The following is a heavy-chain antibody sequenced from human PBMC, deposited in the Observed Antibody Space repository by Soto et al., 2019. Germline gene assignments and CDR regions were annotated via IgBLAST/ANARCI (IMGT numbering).Heavy chain of an antibody. Sequence: ASVKVSCKASGYTFTSYDINWVRQATGKGLEWMGGFDPEDGETIYAQKFQGRVTMTEDTSTDTAYMELSSLRSEDTAVYYCATLPPTGYSYGWGNWFDPWGQGTLVTVSS. J-gene: IGHJ5*02. CDR1: GYTFTSYD. V-gene: IGHV1-24*01. CDR3: ATLPPTGYSYGWGNWFDP. CDR2: FDPEDGET. D-gene: IGHD5-18*01.